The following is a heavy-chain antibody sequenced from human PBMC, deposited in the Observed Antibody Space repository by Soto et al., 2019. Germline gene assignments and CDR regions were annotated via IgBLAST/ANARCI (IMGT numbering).Heavy chain of an antibody. Sequence: GGSLRLSCAASGFTVSNNYMSWVRQAPGKGLEWVSVIYSGGSTYYADSVKGRFTISRDNSKNTLYLQMNSLRAEDTAVYYCARDSVTLFAFDVWGQGIMVTVSS. D-gene: IGHD3-16*01. V-gene: IGHV3-66*01. J-gene: IGHJ3*01. CDR1: GFTVSNNY. CDR2: IYSGGST. CDR3: ARDSVTLFAFDV.